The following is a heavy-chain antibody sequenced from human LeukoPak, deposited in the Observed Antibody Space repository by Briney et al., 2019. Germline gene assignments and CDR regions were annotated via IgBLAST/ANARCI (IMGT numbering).Heavy chain of an antibody. CDR3: ARDTDTALDY. CDR2: IYHSGST. D-gene: IGHD5-18*01. CDR1: GGSISSSNW. Sequence: SETLTLTCAVSGGSISSSNWWSWVRQPPGKGLEWIGEIYHSGSTNYNPSLKSRVTISVDTSKNQFSLKLSSVTAADTAVYYCARDTDTALDYWGQGTLVTVSS. V-gene: IGHV4-4*02. J-gene: IGHJ4*02.